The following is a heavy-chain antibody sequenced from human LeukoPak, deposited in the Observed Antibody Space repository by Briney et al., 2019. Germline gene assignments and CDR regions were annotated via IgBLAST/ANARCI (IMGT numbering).Heavy chain of an antibody. CDR2: INPNSGGT. J-gene: IGHJ3*02. CDR1: GFTFTDYY. V-gene: IGHV1-2*02. D-gene: IGHD7-27*01. CDR3: ARDRGIDWGRGAFDI. Sequence: ASVKVSCKASGFTFTDYYIHWVRQAPGQGLEWMGWINPNSGGTNCAQKFQGRVTMTRDTSISTASMELSRLRSDDTAVYHCARDRGIDWGRGAFDIWGQGTMVTVSS.